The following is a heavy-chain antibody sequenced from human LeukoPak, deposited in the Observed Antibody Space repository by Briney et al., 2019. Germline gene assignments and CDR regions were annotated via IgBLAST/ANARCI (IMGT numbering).Heavy chain of an antibody. CDR1: GYTFTSYG. CDR3: ARAGYDFWSGYYSSNWFDP. Sequence: ASVKVSCKASGYTFTSYGINWVRQATGQGLEWMGWMNPNSGNTGYAQKFQGRVTMTRNTSISTAYMELSSLRSEDTAVYYCARAGYDFWSGYYSSNWFDPWGQGTLVTVSS. CDR2: MNPNSGNT. D-gene: IGHD3-3*01. J-gene: IGHJ5*02. V-gene: IGHV1-8*02.